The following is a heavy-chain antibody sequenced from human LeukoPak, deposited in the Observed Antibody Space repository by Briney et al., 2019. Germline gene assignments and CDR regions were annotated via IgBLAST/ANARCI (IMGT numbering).Heavy chain of an antibody. J-gene: IGHJ4*02. D-gene: IGHD3-3*01. Sequence: PGGSLRLSCAASGFTVSSNYMSWVRQAPGKGLEWVSVIYSGGSTYYADSVKGRFTISRDNSKNTLYLQMNSLRAEDTAVYYCARSLYDFWRTFDYWGQGTLVTVSS. CDR1: GFTVSSNY. V-gene: IGHV3-53*01. CDR2: IYSGGST. CDR3: ARSLYDFWRTFDY.